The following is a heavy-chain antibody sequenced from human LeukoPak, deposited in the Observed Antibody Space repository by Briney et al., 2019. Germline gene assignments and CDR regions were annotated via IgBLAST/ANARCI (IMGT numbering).Heavy chain of an antibody. CDR1: GFTFSTYA. CDR2: ISGSGGTT. J-gene: IGHJ4*02. Sequence: GGSLRLSCAASGFTFSTYAMSWVRQAPGKGLEWVSTISGSGGTTYYADSVKGRFTISRDNSKNTLYLQMNSLRAEDTALYYCAKRSPYSSSWYYFEYWGQGTLATVSS. CDR3: AKRSPYSSSWYYFEY. V-gene: IGHV3-23*01. D-gene: IGHD6-13*01.